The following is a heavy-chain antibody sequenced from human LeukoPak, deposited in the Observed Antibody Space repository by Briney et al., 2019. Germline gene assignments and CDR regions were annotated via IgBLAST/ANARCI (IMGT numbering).Heavy chain of an antibody. CDR3: ARVWSYYYDSSGPHDAFDI. Sequence: SETLSLTCTVSGGSISSYYWSWIRQPPGKGLEWIGYIYYSGSTNYNPSLKSRVTISVDTSKNQFSLKLTSVTAADTAVYYCARVWSYYYDSSGPHDAFDIWGQGTMVTVSS. J-gene: IGHJ3*02. V-gene: IGHV4-59*01. CDR2: IYYSGST. CDR1: GGSISSYY. D-gene: IGHD3-22*01.